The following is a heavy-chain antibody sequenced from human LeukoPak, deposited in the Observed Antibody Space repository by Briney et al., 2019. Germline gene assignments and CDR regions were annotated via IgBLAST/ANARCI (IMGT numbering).Heavy chain of an antibody. V-gene: IGHV1-8*01. CDR1: GYTFTSFD. CDR2: MNPHSGNT. J-gene: IGHJ4*02. Sequence: ASVTVSCKASGYTFTSFDISWVRQATGQGLEWMGWMNPHSGNTGYAQKFQGRVTMTRNTSIGTAYMELSSLRSEDTDVYYCARRNVEDYFDYWGQGTLVTVSS. D-gene: IGHD1-1*01. CDR3: ARRNVEDYFDY.